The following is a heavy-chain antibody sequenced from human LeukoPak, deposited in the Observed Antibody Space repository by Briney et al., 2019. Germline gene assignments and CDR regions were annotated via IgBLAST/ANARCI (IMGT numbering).Heavy chain of an antibody. Sequence: GGSLRLSCAASGFTFSSYAMSWARQAPGKGLEWVSAISGSGGSTYYADSVKGRFTISRDNSKNTLYLQMNSLRAEDTAVYYCAKPSSSGWTPIFDYWGQGTLVTVSS. V-gene: IGHV3-23*01. CDR1: GFTFSSYA. J-gene: IGHJ4*02. CDR3: AKPSSSGWTPIFDY. D-gene: IGHD6-19*01. CDR2: ISGSGGST.